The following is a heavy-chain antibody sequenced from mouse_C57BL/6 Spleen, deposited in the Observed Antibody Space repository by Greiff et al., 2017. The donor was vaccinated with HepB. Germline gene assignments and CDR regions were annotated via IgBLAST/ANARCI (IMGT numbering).Heavy chain of an antibody. CDR3: ARPRRLGDAMDC. Sequence: VQLQQSGAELVKPGASVKLSCTASGFNINDYYMHWVKQRPEQGLEWIGRIDPEGGETKYAPKFQGKATITADTSSNTAYLQLSSLTSEDTAVYYGARPRRLGDAMDCWGKGTSVTVAS. CDR2: IDPEGGET. J-gene: IGHJ4*01. V-gene: IGHV14-2*01. D-gene: IGHD3-3*01. CDR1: GFNINDYY.